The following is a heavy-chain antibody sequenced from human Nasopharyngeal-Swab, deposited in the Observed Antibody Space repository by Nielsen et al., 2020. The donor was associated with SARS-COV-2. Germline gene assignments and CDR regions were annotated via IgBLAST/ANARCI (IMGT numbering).Heavy chain of an antibody. J-gene: IGHJ5*02. V-gene: IGHV1-3*01. D-gene: IGHD6-19*01. CDR3: ARGIAVAARGWFDL. CDR1: GYTFTSYA. CDR2: INAGNGNT. Sequence: ASVKVSCKASGYTFTSYAMHWVRQAPGQRLEWMGWINAGNGNTKYSQKFQGRVTITRDTSASTAYMELSSLRSEDTAVYYCARGIAVAARGWFDLWGQGTLVTVSS.